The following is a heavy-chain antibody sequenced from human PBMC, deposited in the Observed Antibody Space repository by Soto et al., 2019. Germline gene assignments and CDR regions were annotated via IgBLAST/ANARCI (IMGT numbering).Heavy chain of an antibody. J-gene: IGHJ3*02. D-gene: IGHD2-2*01. CDR3: TTDCSSSRCYGDGAFDI. Sequence: EVQLVESGGGLVKPGGSLRLSCVGSGFIFTNVWMSWVRQTPGKGLEWVGRIKNKIDGETTDYAAPVKGRFTISRDDSKNTLYLQMDGLKTEDTAVYYCTTDCSSSRCYGDGAFDIWGQGTMVTVSS. V-gene: IGHV3-15*01. CDR1: GFIFTNVW. CDR2: IKNKIDGETT.